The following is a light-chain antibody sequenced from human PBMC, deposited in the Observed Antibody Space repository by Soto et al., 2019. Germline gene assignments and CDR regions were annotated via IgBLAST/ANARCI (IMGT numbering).Light chain of an antibody. CDR2: GAS. J-gene: IGKJ2*01. V-gene: IGKV3-15*01. CDR3: QQYNNWTSYT. CDR1: QSVSSN. Sequence: EIVMTQSPATLSVSPGERATLSCRASQSVSSNLAWYQQKPGQTPRLLIYGASTRATGIPARFSGSGSGTEFTLNISSLQSEDFAVYYCQQYNNWTSYTFGQGTKLEIK.